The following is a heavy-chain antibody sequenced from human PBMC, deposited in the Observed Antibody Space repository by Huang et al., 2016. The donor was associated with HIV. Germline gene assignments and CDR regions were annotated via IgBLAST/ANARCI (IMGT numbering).Heavy chain of an antibody. CDR3: VKERGSSRARSSFDF. CDR2: IRYDGNND. Sequence: QVRLVESGGGVVQPGASLTLSCSASGFPFSAYGMVWARQAQGKGREWVSFIRYDGNNDYLIGSVKGRFTLSRDNSNNTLYLRMNSLRPGDTAVYYCVKERGSSRARSSFDFWGQGTSVIVSS. D-gene: IGHD6-13*01. CDR1: GFPFSAYG. J-gene: IGHJ3*01. V-gene: IGHV3-30*02.